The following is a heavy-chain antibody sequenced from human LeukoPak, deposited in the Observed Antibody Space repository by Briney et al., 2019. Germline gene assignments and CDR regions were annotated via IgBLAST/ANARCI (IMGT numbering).Heavy chain of an antibody. CDR2: IYYSGST. J-gene: IGHJ3*02. CDR3: ARPAMGGYSKLDAFDI. D-gene: IGHD5-12*01. Sequence: SETLSLTCTVSGGYISSGGYYWSWIRQHPGKGLEWIGYIYYSGSTYYNPSLKSRVTISVDTSKNQFSLKLSSVTAADTAVYYCARPAMGGYSKLDAFDIWGQGTMVTVSS. V-gene: IGHV4-31*03. CDR1: GGYISSGGYY.